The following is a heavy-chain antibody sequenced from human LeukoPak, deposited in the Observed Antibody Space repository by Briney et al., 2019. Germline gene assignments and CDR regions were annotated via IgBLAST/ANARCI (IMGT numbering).Heavy chain of an antibody. CDR2: ISSSSSYI. V-gene: IGHV3-21*01. J-gene: IGHJ4*02. D-gene: IGHD2-2*01. CDR1: GFTFSSYS. CDR3: ARDRRGTSCWIFDY. Sequence: GGSLRLSCAASGFTFSSYSMNWVRQAPGKGLEWVSPISSSSSYIYYADSVKGRFTISRDNAKNSLFLQMNSLRAEDTAVYYCARDRRGTSCWIFDYWGQGTLVTVSS.